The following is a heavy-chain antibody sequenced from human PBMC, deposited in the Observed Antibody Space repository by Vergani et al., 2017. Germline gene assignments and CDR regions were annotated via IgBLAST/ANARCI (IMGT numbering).Heavy chain of an antibody. CDR1: GFTSSYYG. V-gene: IGHV3-30*03. Sequence: QVHLVESGGGVVQPGRSLRLSCVVSGFTSSYYGMHWVRQAPGKGLEWVAVISYDGTQKYYADSVKGRFTISRDNSKSTLYLQMNSLRTEDTAVYYCATKSSGTPGCQSGYLSQWGQGTLVTVSS. CDR2: ISYDGTQK. D-gene: IGHD6-13*01. J-gene: IGHJ1*01. CDR3: ATKSSGTPGCQSGYLSQ.